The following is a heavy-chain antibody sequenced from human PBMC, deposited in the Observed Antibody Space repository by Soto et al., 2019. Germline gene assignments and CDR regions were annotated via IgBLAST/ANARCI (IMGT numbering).Heavy chain of an antibody. CDR3: ASPTRRGYSYGYYYYGMDL. CDR1: GHTFSSYA. Sequence: SVKVYCNASGHTFSSYAITGVRGTGGQGLELMGGIIPIFGTANYAQKFQGRVTITADESTSTAYMELSSLRSEDTAVYYCASPTRRGYSYGYYYYGMDLWGQGTTVTVSS. J-gene: IGHJ6*02. CDR2: IIPIFGTA. D-gene: IGHD5-18*01. V-gene: IGHV1-69*13.